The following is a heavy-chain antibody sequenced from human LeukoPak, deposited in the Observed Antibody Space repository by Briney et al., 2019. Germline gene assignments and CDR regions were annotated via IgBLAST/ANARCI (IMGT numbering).Heavy chain of an antibody. CDR1: GVSISRSNYY. CDR3: TRHLVSSPSRPFHH. D-gene: IGHD6-6*01. V-gene: IGHV4-39*01. Sequence: SETLSFTCTVSGVSISRSNYYWGWIRQPPGRGLEWIGSIYFSGSTYYNPSLNSRVTISVDTSKNQFSLKLTSVTATDTAVYYCTRHLVSSPSRPFHHWGQGTLVTVSS. CDR2: IYFSGST. J-gene: IGHJ4*02.